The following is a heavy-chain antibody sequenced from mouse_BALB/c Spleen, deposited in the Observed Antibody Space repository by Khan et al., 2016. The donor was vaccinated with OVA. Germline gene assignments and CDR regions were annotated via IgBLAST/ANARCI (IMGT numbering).Heavy chain of an antibody. V-gene: IGHV5-15*02. Sequence: EVELVESGGGLVQPGGSRKLSCAASGFTFSDYGMVWIRQGPGKGPEWITFISSLAYNFYYADTVTGRFTIPRENAKNTLYLEMNGLRSRNTAMYYCARGGTGGFCYWGQGTLVTVSA. CDR2: ISSLAYNF. CDR3: ARGGTGGFCY. J-gene: IGHJ3*01. CDR1: GFTFSDYG.